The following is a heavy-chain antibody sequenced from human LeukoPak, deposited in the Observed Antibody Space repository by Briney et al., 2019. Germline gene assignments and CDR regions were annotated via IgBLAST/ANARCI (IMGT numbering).Heavy chain of an antibody. CDR1: GFTFSSYA. CDR3: AKDQGYRGYSYGALDY. Sequence: GGSLRLSCAASGFTFSSYAMSWVRQAPGKGLEWVSVISGSGGSTYYADSVKGRFTISGDNSKNRLYLQMNSLRAEDTAVYYCAKDQGYRGYSYGALDYWGQGTLVTVSS. J-gene: IGHJ4*02. V-gene: IGHV3-23*01. D-gene: IGHD5-18*01. CDR2: ISGSGGST.